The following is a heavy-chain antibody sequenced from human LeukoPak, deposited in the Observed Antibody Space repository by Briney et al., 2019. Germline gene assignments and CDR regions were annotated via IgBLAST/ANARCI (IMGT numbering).Heavy chain of an antibody. CDR3: ARRGYSDSSGYDY. D-gene: IGHD3-22*01. Sequence: PGGSLRLSCAASGFTFSNYGMSWVRQAPGKGLEWVSAISGSGGSTYYADSVMGRSTISRDNAKNSLYLQINSLRAEDTAIYYCARRGYSDSSGYDYWGQGTLVTVSS. CDR2: ISGSGGST. V-gene: IGHV3-23*01. CDR1: GFTFSNYG. J-gene: IGHJ4*02.